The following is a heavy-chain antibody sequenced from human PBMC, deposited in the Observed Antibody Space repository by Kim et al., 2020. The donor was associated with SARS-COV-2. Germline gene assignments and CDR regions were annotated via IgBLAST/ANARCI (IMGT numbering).Heavy chain of an antibody. V-gene: IGHV6-1*01. CDR1: GDSVSSNSAA. CDR3: ARRFGDLHAFDI. CDR2: TYYRSKWYN. J-gene: IGHJ3*02. D-gene: IGHD3-10*01. Sequence: SQTLSLTCAISGDSVSSNSAAWNWIRQSPSRGLEWLGRTYYRSKWYNEHAESVKSRVTINPDTSKNQVSLQLNSVTPDDTAVYYCARRFGDLHAFDIWGQGTMVTVSS.